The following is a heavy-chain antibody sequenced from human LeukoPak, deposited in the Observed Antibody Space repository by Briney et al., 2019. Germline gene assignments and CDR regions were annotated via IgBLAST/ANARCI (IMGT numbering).Heavy chain of an antibody. D-gene: IGHD6-13*01. J-gene: IGHJ4*02. CDR3: ARDAATQQLVHYFDY. CDR2: IYSDGST. CDR1: GFTVSSNF. Sequence: GGSLRLSCAASGFTVSSNFMSWLRQAPGKGLEWVSLIYSDGSTYYADSVKGRFTISRDNSKNTLYLQMNSLRAEETAVHYCARDAATQQLVHYFDYWGQGTLVTVSS. V-gene: IGHV3-53*01.